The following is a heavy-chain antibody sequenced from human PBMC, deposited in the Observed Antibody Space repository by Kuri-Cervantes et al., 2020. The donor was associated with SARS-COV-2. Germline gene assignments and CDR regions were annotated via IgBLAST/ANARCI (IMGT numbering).Heavy chain of an antibody. CDR3: AQDVQYCTRTSCSHYDYYGMDV. Sequence: GGSLRLSCAASDYTFTNYGMHWVRQAPGKGLEWVAVISFDGSKRYFGDSVKGRFTISRDNSNSTLYLQMNSLRPEDTAVYYCAQDVQYCTRTSCSHYDYYGMDVWGQGTTVTVSS. CDR1: DYTFTNYG. CDR2: ISFDGSKR. J-gene: IGHJ6*02. V-gene: IGHV3-30*03. D-gene: IGHD2-2*01.